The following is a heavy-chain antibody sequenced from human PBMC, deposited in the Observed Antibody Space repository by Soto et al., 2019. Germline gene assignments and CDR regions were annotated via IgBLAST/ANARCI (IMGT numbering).Heavy chain of an antibody. Sequence: PSETLSLTCTVSGASISSGDYYWTWIRQPPGKGLEWIGSIYYSGSTYYNPSLKSRVTISVDTSNNQFSLNLSLRAEDTAVYYCARNPDLYYFDYWGQGTLVTVSS. CDR3: ARNPDLYYFDY. CDR2: IYYSGST. V-gene: IGHV4-30-4*01. CDR1: GASISSGDYY. J-gene: IGHJ4*02.